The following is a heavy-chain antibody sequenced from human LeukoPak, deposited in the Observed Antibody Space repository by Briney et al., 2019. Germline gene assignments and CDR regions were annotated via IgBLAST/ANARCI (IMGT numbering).Heavy chain of an antibody. CDR2: IYTSGST. CDR3: ARAVAGSRRWFDP. D-gene: IGHD6-19*01. J-gene: IGHJ5*02. CDR1: GGSISSGSYY. V-gene: IGHV4-61*02. Sequence: SETLSLTCTVSGGSISSGSYYWSWIRQPAGKGLEWIGRIYTSGSTNYNPSLKSRVTISVDTSKNQFPLKLSSVTAADTAVYCCARAVAGSRRWFDPWGQGTLVTVSS.